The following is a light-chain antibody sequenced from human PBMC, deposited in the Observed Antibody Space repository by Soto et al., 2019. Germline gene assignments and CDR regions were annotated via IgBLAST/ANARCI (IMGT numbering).Light chain of an antibody. J-gene: IGKJ1*01. CDR3: QQYGSSGT. CDR1: QSVSNNY. V-gene: IGKV3-20*01. Sequence: EIVMTQSPATLSVSPGEGSTLSCRASQSVSNNYLAWYQQKPGQAPRLLIYGASNRATGIPDRFSGSGSGTDFTLTISRLEPEDFAVYYCQQYGSSGTFGQGTTGDIK. CDR2: GAS.